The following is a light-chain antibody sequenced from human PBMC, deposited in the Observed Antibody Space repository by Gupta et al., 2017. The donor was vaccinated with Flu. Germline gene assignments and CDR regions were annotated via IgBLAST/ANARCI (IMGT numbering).Light chain of an antibody. V-gene: IGLV1-51*01. CDR2: NNH. CDR3: GTWDNSLSEVV. CDR1: NSNIGIDY. J-gene: IGLJ2*01. Sequence: QSVLTQPPSVSAAPGQKVTFSCSGSNSNIGIDYVSWYQQLPGTAPKLVIYNNHQRPSGMPDRFSGSKSGTSATLGITGLQTGDEAVYYCGTWDNSLSEVVFGGGTKLAVL.